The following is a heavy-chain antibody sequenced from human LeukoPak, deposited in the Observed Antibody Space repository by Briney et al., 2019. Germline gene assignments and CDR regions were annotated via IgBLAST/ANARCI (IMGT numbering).Heavy chain of an antibody. V-gene: IGHV3-48*03. Sequence: GGSLRLSCAASGFTFSSYEMNWVRQAPGKGLEWVSYISSSGSTIYYADSVKGRFTISRDNAKNSLYLQMNSLRAEDTAVYYCAREVTIAAPGYWGQGTLVTVSS. J-gene: IGHJ4*02. CDR1: GFTFSSYE. CDR2: ISSSGSTI. CDR3: AREVTIAAPGY. D-gene: IGHD6-13*01.